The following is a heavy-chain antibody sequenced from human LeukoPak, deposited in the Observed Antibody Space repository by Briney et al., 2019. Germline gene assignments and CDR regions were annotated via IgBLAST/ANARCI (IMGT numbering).Heavy chain of an antibody. D-gene: IGHD6-13*01. J-gene: IGHJ4*02. Sequence: PSETLSLTCAVYGGSFSGYSWNWIRQPPVKGLEWIGEINHSGGTNYNPSLKSRVTISVDTSKKQFSLKLSSVAAADTAVYYCARTGIADPFGSYYFDYWGQGTLVTVSS. CDR1: GGSFSGYS. V-gene: IGHV4-34*01. CDR2: INHSGGT. CDR3: ARTGIADPFGSYYFDY.